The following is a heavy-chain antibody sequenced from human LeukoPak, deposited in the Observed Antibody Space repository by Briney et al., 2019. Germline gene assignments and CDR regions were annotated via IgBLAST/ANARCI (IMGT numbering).Heavy chain of an antibody. D-gene: IGHD2-2*01. CDR3: ARSRSRDCSSTSCYSYGLDY. CDR1: GYTFTGYY. CDR2: INPNSGGT. J-gene: IGHJ4*02. V-gene: IGHV1-2*02. Sequence: ASVKVSCKASGYTFTGYYMHWVRQAPGQGLEWMGWINPNSGGTNYAQKFQGRVTMTRDTSFSTAYMELSRLRSDDTAVYYCARSRSRDCSSTSCYSYGLDYWGQGTLVTVSS.